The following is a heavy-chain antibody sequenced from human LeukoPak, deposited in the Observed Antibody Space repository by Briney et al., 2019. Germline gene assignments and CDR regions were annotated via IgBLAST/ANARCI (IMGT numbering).Heavy chain of an antibody. D-gene: IGHD3-3*01. J-gene: IGHJ4*02. CDR3: ARDSDFWGYFDY. V-gene: IGHV3-21*01. CDR1: GFTFSSYS. CDR2: ISSSSSYI. Sequence: GGSLRLSCAASGFTFSSYSMNWVRQAPGKGLEWVSSISSSSSYIYYADSVKGRFTISRDNAKNSLYLQMNSLRAEDTAVYYCARDSDFWGYFDYWGQGTLVTVSS.